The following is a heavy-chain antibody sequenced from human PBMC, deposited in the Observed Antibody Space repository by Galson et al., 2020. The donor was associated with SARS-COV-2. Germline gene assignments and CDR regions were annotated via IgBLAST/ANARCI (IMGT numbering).Heavy chain of an antibody. D-gene: IGHD1-1*01. Sequence: GESLKISCSASGFSFRTYALHWVRQAPGKGLEYFAAISGDGGSTYFPDSVRGRATISRDNSKNTLYIQMRSLRLEDTAVYYCVRPAVPTGIGALAFAVWGQGTTVTVAS. V-gene: IGHV3-64D*06. CDR2: ISGDGGST. J-gene: IGHJ3*01. CDR3: VRPAVPTGIGALAFAV. CDR1: GFSFRTYA.